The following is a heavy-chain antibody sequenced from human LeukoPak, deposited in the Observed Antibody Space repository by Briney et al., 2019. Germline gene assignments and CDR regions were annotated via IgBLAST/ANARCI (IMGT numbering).Heavy chain of an antibody. CDR3: ARDVAYFDY. CDR1: GFTFSSYW. CDR2: IKQDGSEK. V-gene: IGHV3-7*01. Sequence: GGSLRLSCEASGFTFSSYWMSWVRQAPGKGLEWVANIKQDGSEKYYVDSVKGRFTISRDNAKNSLYLQMNSLRAEDTAVYYCARDVAYFDYWGQGTLATVSS. D-gene: IGHD2-21*01. J-gene: IGHJ4*02.